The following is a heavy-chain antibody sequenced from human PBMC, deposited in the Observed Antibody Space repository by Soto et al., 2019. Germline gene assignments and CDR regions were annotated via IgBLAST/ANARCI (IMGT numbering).Heavy chain of an antibody. V-gene: IGHV3-23*01. CDR1: GFTFSSYA. CDR3: AKDRSFGNNGWPRFDP. J-gene: IGHJ5*02. CDR2: ISGSGVTT. Sequence: GGSLRLSCAASGFTFSSYAMSWARQAPGKGLEWVSVISGSGVTTYYADSVKGRFSISRDNSKNTLYLQMNSLRVEDTAVYYCAKDRSFGNNGWPRFDPWGQGTLVTVSS. D-gene: IGHD6-19*01.